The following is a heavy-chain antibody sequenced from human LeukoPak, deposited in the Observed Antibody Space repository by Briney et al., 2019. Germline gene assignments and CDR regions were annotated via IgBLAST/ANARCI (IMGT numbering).Heavy chain of an antibody. V-gene: IGHV1-18*01. CDR2: ISPYNGDT. CDR3: ARDLYYYDSGASFDDTFDI. CDR1: GYSFTSYG. D-gene: IGHD3-22*01. J-gene: IGHJ3*02. Sequence: ASAKVSCKASGYSFTSYGISWVRQAPGQGLEWVGWISPYNGDTNYAQKLQGRVTMTTDTSTSTAYMDLRSLRSDDTAVYYCARDLYYYDSGASFDDTFDIWGQGTTVTVSS.